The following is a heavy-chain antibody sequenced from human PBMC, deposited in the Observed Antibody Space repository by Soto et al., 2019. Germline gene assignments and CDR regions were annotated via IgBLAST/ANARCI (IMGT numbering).Heavy chain of an antibody. Sequence: QPGGSLRLSCGASGFSVNNNYMTWVRQTPGRRPEWVAVIYTRGSTHYADFATGRFTFSRDNSKNTLYLQMNSLRPEDTAVYYCAKLWGYYFESWGPGTLVTVSS. V-gene: IGHV3-53*01. J-gene: IGHJ4*02. D-gene: IGHD2-21*01. CDR2: IYTRGST. CDR1: GFSVNNNY. CDR3: AKLWGYYFES.